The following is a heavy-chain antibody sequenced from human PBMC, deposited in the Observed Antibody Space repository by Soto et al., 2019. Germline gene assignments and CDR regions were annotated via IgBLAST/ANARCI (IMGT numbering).Heavy chain of an antibody. CDR1: GGTFSSYA. V-gene: IGHV1-69*06. J-gene: IGHJ6*02. D-gene: IGHD5-18*01. CDR3: ARGIQLWYYKTRYYYYGMAV. CDR2: IIPIFGTA. Sequence: ASVKVSCKASGGTFSSYAISWVRQAPGQGLEWMGGIIPIFGTANYAQKFQGRVTITADKSTSTAYMELSSLRSEDTAVYYCARGIQLWYYKTRYYYYGMAVWGQGTTVTVSS.